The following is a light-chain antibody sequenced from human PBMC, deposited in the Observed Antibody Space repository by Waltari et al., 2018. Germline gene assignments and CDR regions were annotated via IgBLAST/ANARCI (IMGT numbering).Light chain of an antibody. CDR3: QQYYSIPYT. Sequence: DIVMTQSPDSLAVSLGERATINCKSSQSVLYSSNNKNYLAWYQQKPGQPPKLRIYWAATRESGVPDRFRGSGSGTDFTLTISSLQAEDVAVYYCQQYYSIPYTFGQGTKLEIK. V-gene: IGKV4-1*01. J-gene: IGKJ2*01. CDR2: WAA. CDR1: QSVLYSSNNKNY.